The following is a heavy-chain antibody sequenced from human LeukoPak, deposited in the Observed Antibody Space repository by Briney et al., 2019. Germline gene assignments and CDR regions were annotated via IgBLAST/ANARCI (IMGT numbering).Heavy chain of an antibody. CDR1: GYTFTSYG. CDR3: ARDQYDFWSGYYEDAFDI. CDR2: ISAYNGNT. V-gene: IGHV1-18*01. D-gene: IGHD3-3*01. J-gene: IGHJ3*02. Sequence: GASVKVSCKASGYTFTSYGISWVRQAPGQGLEWMGWISAYNGNTNYAQKLQGRVTMTTDTSTSTAYMELRSLRSDDTAVYYCARDQYDFWSGYYEDAFDIWGQGTMVTVSS.